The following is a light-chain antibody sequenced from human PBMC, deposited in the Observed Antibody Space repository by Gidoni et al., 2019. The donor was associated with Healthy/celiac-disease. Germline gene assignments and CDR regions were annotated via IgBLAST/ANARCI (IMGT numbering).Light chain of an antibody. CDR3: QQSYSTPPIT. J-gene: IGKJ5*01. CDR2: AAS. Sequence: DIQMTQSPSSLSASVGDRVTIHCRASQSISSYLNWYQQKPGKAPKLLIYAASSLQSGVPSRFSDSGSGTDFTLTISSLQPEDFATYYCQQSYSTPPITFGQGTRLEIK. CDR1: QSISSY. V-gene: IGKV1-39*01.